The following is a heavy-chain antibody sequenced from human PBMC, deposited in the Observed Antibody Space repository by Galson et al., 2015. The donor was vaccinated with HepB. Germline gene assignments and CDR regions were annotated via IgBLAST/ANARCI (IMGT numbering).Heavy chain of an antibody. CDR3: ARSSSLVYYGSGGPWAY. D-gene: IGHD3-10*01. CDR2: IYYSGST. V-gene: IGHV4-59*08. CDR1: GGSISSYY. J-gene: IGHJ4*02. Sequence: LSLTCTVSGGSISSYYWSWIRQPPGKGLEWIGYIYYSGSTNYNPSLKSRVTISVDTSKNQFSLKLSSVTAADTAVYYCARSSSLVYYGSGGPWAYWGQGTLVTVSS.